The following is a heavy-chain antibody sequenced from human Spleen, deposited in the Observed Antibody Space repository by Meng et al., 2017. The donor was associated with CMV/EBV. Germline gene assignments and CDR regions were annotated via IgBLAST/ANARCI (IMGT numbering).Heavy chain of an antibody. Sequence: SETLSLTCIVHGASANTFRNNFWTWMRQPPGGRLEWIGEINHSGSATYNPSLKSRVTISVDTSKDQFSLRLTSLTAADTAVYYCARSARGYFLRDQGHHSDSWGQGTLVTVSS. D-gene: IGHD5-18*01. J-gene: IGHJ4*02. CDR2: INHSGSA. CDR3: ARSARGYFLRDQGHHSDS. V-gene: IGHV4-34*01. CDR1: GASANTFRNNF.